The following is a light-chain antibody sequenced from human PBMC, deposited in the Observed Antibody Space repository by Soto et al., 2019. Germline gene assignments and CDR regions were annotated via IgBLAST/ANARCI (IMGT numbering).Light chain of an antibody. J-gene: IGKJ1*01. CDR3: QQYGSFPWT. CDR1: QSFNSIY. V-gene: IGKV3-20*01. CDR2: GAS. Sequence: EIVLTQSPGTLSLSPGERATLSCRASQSFNSIYLAWYQQKPGQTPRLLIYGASGRATGIPDRFSGSGSGTDFTLTISRLEPEDFAVYYCQQYGSFPWTFGQGTKV.